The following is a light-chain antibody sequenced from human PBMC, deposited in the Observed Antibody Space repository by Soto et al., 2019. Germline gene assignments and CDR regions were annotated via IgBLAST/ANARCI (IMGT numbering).Light chain of an antibody. CDR2: DAS. CDR1: QSVSSY. Sequence: EIVLTQSPATLSLSPGERATLSCRASQSVSSYLAWYQQKPGQAPRLLIYDASSRATGIPARFSGSGSGTDFPLTLTHLEPEYFSLYYCQHRSNGGGGEYTFGQGTKLEIK. V-gene: IGKV3-11*01. CDR3: QHRSNGGGGEYT. J-gene: IGKJ2*01.